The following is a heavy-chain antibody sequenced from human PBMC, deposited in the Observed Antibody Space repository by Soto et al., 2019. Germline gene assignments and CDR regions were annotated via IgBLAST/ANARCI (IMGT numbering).Heavy chain of an antibody. D-gene: IGHD2-2*01. Sequence: PGGSLRLSCAASGFTFSSYAMSWVRQAPGKGLEWVSAISGSGGSTYYADSVKGRFTISRDNSKNTLCLQMNSLRAEDTAVYYCAKALYCSSTSCYAPYYWGQGTLVTVSS. V-gene: IGHV3-23*01. CDR1: GFTFSSYA. J-gene: IGHJ4*02. CDR2: ISGSGGST. CDR3: AKALYCSSTSCYAPYY.